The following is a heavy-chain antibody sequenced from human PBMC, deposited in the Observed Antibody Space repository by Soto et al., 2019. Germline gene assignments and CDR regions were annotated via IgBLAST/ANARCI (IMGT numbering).Heavy chain of an antibody. Sequence: GGSLRLSCAASGFTFSSYSMNWVRQAPGKGLEWVSSISSSSSYIYYADSVKGRFTISRDNAKNSLYLQMNSLRAEDTAVYYCARDWADFWSGYPNNYYGMDVWGQGTTLTVSS. CDR2: ISSSSSYI. V-gene: IGHV3-21*01. D-gene: IGHD3-3*01. CDR3: ARDWADFWSGYPNNYYGMDV. J-gene: IGHJ6*02. CDR1: GFTFSSYS.